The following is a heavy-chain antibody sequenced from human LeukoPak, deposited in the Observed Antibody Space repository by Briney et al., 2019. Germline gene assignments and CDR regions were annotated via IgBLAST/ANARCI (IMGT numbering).Heavy chain of an antibody. CDR2: INHSGST. Sequence: PSETLSLTCAVYGGSFSGYYWSWIRQPPGKGQEWIGEINHSGSTNYNPSLKSRVTISVDTSKNQFSLKLSSVTAADTAVYYCARGLVLRFLEWLLNYNWFDPWGQGTLVTVSS. D-gene: IGHD3-3*01. J-gene: IGHJ5*02. CDR3: ARGLVLRFLEWLLNYNWFDP. CDR1: GGSFSGYY. V-gene: IGHV4-34*01.